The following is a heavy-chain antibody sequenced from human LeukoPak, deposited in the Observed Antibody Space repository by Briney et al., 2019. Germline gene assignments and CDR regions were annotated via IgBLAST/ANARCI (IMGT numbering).Heavy chain of an antibody. J-gene: IGHJ4*02. V-gene: IGHV3-23*01. Sequence: GGSLRLSCAASGFTFSNYWMSWVRQAPGKGLEWVSAISGSGGSTYYADSVKGRFTISRDNSKNTLYLQMNSLRAEDTAVYYCAKGVMLGLRVETGLDYWGQGTLVTVSS. CDR1: GFTFSNYW. CDR2: ISGSGGST. CDR3: AKGVMLGLRVETGLDY. D-gene: IGHD4-17*01.